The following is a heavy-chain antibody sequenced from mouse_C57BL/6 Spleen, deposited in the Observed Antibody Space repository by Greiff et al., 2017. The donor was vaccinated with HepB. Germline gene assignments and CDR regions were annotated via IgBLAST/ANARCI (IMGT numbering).Heavy chain of an antibody. V-gene: IGHV1-55*01. CDR1: GYTFTSYW. Sequence: QVQLQQPGAELVKPGASVKMSCKASGYTFTSYWITWVKQRPGQGLEWIGDIYPGSGSTNYNEKFKSKATLTVDTSSSTAYMQLSSLTSEDSAVYYCARRGSCGSSSYYAMGYWGQGTSVTVSS. D-gene: IGHD1-1*01. J-gene: IGHJ4*01. CDR2: IYPGSGST. CDR3: ARRGSCGSSSYYAMGY.